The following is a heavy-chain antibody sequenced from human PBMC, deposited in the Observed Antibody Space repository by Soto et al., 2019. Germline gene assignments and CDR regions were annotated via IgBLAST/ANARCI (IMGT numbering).Heavy chain of an antibody. Sequence: VSGPTLVNPTQTLTLTCTFSGFSLSTSGMRVSWIRQPPGKALEWLARIDWDDDKFYRTSLKTRLTISKDTSKNQVVLTMTNMDPADTARYYCARQRGQLRGRYFDYWGQGALVTVSS. D-gene: IGHD1-26*01. CDR3: ARQRGQLRGRYFDY. J-gene: IGHJ4*02. CDR2: IDWDDDK. CDR1: GFSLSTSGMR. V-gene: IGHV2-70*04.